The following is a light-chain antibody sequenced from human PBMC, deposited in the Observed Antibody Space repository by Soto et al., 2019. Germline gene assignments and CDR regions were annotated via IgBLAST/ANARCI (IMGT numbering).Light chain of an antibody. V-gene: IGKV1-39*01. CDR1: QNINNY. Sequence: DIQMTQSPSSLSASVGDRVTITCRASQNINNYLNWYQQKPGKAPKLLIYAASSLQSGVPSRFSGCGSGTDFTLTISSLQPEDFATYYGQQSYVSPYTFGQGTKLETK. CDR2: AAS. CDR3: QQSYVSPYT. J-gene: IGKJ2*01.